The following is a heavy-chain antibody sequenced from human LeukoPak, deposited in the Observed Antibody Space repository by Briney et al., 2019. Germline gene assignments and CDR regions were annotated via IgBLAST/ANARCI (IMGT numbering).Heavy chain of an antibody. D-gene: IGHD3-22*01. CDR3: AREGVKPYYYDSSGYFDY. CDR1: GGSFSGYY. J-gene: IGHJ4*02. Sequence: PSETLSLTCAVYGGSFSGYYWSWIRQPPGKGLEWIGEINHSGSTNYNPSLESRVTISVDTSKNQFSLKLSSVTAADTAVYYCAREGVKPYYYDSSGYFDYWGQGTLVTVSS. CDR2: INHSGST. V-gene: IGHV4-34*01.